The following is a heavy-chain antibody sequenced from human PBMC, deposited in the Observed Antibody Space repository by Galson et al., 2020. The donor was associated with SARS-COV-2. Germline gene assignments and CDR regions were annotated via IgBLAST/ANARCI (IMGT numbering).Heavy chain of an antibody. Sequence: ASVKVSCKASGYTFTSYYMHWVRQAPGQGLEWMGIINPSGGSTSYAQKFQGRVTMTRDTSTSTVYMELSSLRSEDTAVYYCARDPTAIAAADYYYYYGMDVWGQGTTGTVSS. V-gene: IGHV1-46*01. D-gene: IGHD6-13*01. CDR2: INPSGGST. J-gene: IGHJ6*02. CDR1: GYTFTSYY. CDR3: ARDPTAIAAADYYYYYGMDV.